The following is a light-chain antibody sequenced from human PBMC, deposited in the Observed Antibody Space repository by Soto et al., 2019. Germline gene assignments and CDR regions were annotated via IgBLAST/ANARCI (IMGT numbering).Light chain of an antibody. Sequence: EIVLTQSPGTLSLSPGERATLSCRASQSLSSSYLAWYQQKPGQAPRLLIYGTSIRATGIPDRFSGSGSGTDFTLTISRLEPEDFAVYYCQQYGTSPFTFGPGTKVDI. CDR3: QQYGTSPFT. J-gene: IGKJ3*01. V-gene: IGKV3-20*01. CDR1: QSLSSSY. CDR2: GTS.